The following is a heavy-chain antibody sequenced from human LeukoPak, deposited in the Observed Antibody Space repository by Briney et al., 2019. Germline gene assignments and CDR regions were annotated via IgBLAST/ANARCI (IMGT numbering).Heavy chain of an antibody. V-gene: IGHV4-39*01. CDR3: ARVYCSSTSCYSPLNWFDP. CDR1: GGSISSSSYY. J-gene: IGHJ5*02. CDR2: IYYSGST. Sequence: PSETLSLTCTVSGGSISSSSYYWGWIRQPPGKGLEWIGRIYYSGSTYYNPSLKSRVTISVDTSKNQFSLKLSSVTAADTAVYYCARVYCSSTSCYSPLNWFDPWGQGTLVTVSS. D-gene: IGHD2-2*01.